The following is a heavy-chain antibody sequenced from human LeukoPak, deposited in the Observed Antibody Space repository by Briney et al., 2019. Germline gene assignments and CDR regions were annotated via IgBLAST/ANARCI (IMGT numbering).Heavy chain of an antibody. CDR2: ISSSGGST. Sequence: GGTLRLSCAASRFTFSSYGMSWVRQAPGKGLEWVSGISSSGGSTYYADSVKGRFTISRDNSRNTLYLQMNSLRAEDTAVYYCARHLLWFGELSGGFDYWGQGALVTVSS. D-gene: IGHD3-10*01. J-gene: IGHJ4*02. CDR3: ARHLLWFGELSGGFDY. CDR1: RFTFSSYG. V-gene: IGHV3-23*01.